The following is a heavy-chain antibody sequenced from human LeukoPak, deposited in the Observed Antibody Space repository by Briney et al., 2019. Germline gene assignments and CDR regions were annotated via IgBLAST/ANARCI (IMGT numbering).Heavy chain of an antibody. J-gene: IGHJ5*02. CDR3: ARVVLFYINYVGVPNWFDP. D-gene: IGHD4-11*01. Sequence: GASVKVSCKASGYTFTGYYMHWVRQAPGQGLEWMGRINPNSGGTNYAQKFQGRVTMTRDTSISTAYMELSRLRSDDTAVYYCARVVLFYINYVGVPNWFDPWGQGTLVTVSS. CDR2: INPNSGGT. CDR1: GYTFTGYY. V-gene: IGHV1-2*06.